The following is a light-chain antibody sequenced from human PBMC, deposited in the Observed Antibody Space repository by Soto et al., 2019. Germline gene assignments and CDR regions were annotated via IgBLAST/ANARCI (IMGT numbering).Light chain of an antibody. CDR3: MQGTHWTIT. CDR2: KVS. V-gene: IGKV2-30*02. Sequence: DVVRTQSPLSLPVTLGQPASISSRSNHSLVHSDGIAYFSWFQQRPGRSPRRXXYKVSNRDSGVPARFSGIGSGTDFALKISRVEDEDVGVYDGMQGTHWTITFGQGTRLEIK. CDR1: HSLVHSDGIAY. J-gene: IGKJ5*01.